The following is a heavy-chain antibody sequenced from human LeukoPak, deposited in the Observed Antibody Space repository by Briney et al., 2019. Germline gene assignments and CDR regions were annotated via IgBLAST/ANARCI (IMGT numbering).Heavy chain of an antibody. CDR1: GFTFSSYW. D-gene: IGHD4-17*01. CDR3: TTVTTFYYYGMDV. Sequence: PGGSLRLSCATSGFTFSSYWMHWVRQAPGEGLVWVSRINSDGSSTSYADSVKGRFTISRDNAKNTLYLQMNSLRAEDTAVYYCTTVTTFYYYGMDVWGQGTTVTVSS. V-gene: IGHV3-74*01. CDR2: INSDGSST. J-gene: IGHJ6*02.